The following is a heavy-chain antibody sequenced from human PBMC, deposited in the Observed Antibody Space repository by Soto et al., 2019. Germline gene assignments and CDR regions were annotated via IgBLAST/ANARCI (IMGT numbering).Heavy chain of an antibody. CDR3: AKNGQPPYYYYGMDV. D-gene: IGHD2-8*01. CDR1: GYTFSRYG. J-gene: IGHJ6*02. Sequence: QGQLVQSGPEVKKPGASVKVSCKASGYTFSRYGISWVRQAPGQGLEWMGWISGYNGDTKNAQKIQGRVTMTIDTSXXTAYQELKSLTSVETAIYYCAKNGQPPYYYYGMDVWGQGTTVTVSS. CDR2: ISGYNGDT. V-gene: IGHV1-18*01.